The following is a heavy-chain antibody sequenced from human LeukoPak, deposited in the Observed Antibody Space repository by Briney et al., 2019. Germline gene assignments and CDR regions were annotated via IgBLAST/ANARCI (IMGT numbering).Heavy chain of an antibody. CDR2: ISSSSSTI. J-gene: IGHJ6*02. CDR3: ASGHTDFWSGYSGMDV. V-gene: IGHV3-48*02. D-gene: IGHD3-3*01. CDR1: GFTFSSYW. Sequence: GGSLRLSCAASGFTFSSYWMSWVRQAPGKGLEWVSYISSSSSTIYYADSVKGRFTISRDNAKNSLYLQMNSLRDEDTAVYYCASGHTDFWSGYSGMDVWGQGTTVTVSS.